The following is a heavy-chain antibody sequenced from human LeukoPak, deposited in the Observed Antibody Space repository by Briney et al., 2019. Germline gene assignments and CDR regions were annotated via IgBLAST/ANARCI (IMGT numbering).Heavy chain of an antibody. CDR3: AHITMVRRVDYGMDV. Sequence: SVTVSCKASGGTFSSYAISWVRQAPGQGLEWMGRIIPILGIANYAQKFQGRVTITADKSTSTAYMELSSLRSEDTAVYYCAHITMVRRVDYGMDVWGQGTTVTVSS. D-gene: IGHD3-10*01. V-gene: IGHV1-69*04. J-gene: IGHJ6*02. CDR1: GGTFSSYA. CDR2: IIPILGIA.